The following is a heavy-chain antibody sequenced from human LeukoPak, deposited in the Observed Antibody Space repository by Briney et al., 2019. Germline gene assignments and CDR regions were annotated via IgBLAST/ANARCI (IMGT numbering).Heavy chain of an antibody. CDR3: VKGTPDGTFDN. J-gene: IGHJ4*02. CDR2: VTHNAGST. Sequence: RASLRLSCSASGFTFSGHPMHWVRQAPGKGLEYVSTVTHNAGSTYYADSMKVRFTISRDNSKNTLYLQMGSLRTDDTGVYYCVKGTPDGTFDNWGQGTLVTVSS. D-gene: IGHD2-2*01. CDR1: GFTFSGHP. V-gene: IGHV3-64D*09.